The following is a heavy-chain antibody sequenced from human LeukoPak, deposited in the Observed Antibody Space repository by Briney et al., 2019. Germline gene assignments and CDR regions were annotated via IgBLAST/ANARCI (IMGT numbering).Heavy chain of an antibody. V-gene: IGHV1-69*05. J-gene: IGHJ3*02. D-gene: IGHD3-22*01. Sequence: SVKVSCKASVGTFSSYAISWVRQAPGQGLEWMGGIIPIFGTSNYPQKFQGRVTITTHESTSTAYMELSSLRSEDTAVYYCARGGGHYYDSSGYYFDAFDIWGQGTMVTVSS. CDR1: VGTFSSYA. CDR2: IIPIFGTS. CDR3: ARGGGHYYDSSGYYFDAFDI.